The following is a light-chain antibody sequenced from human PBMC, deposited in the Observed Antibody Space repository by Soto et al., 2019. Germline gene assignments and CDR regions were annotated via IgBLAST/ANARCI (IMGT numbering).Light chain of an antibody. CDR2: AVT. CDR1: SSDVGAYDR. Sequence: QSALTQPPSASGSPGQSVTISCTGTSSDVGAYDRVSWYQQHPGKPPKLIIYAVTDRTSGVPDRFSGSKSGNTASLTVSGLQAEDEADYYCQTWGTGVWVFGGGTQLTVL. V-gene: IGLV2-8*01. CDR3: QTWGTGVWV. J-gene: IGLJ3*02.